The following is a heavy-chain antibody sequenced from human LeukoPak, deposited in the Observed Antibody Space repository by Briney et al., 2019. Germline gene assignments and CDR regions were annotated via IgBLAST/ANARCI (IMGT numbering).Heavy chain of an antibody. V-gene: IGHV4-59*08. CDR3: ARQLKGAYTAEVLDY. CDR1: GGSISSYY. Sequence: SETLSLTCTVSGGSISSYYWSWIRQPPGKGLEWIGYIYYSGSTNYNPSLKSRVTISVDTSKNQFSLKLSSVTAADTAVYYCARQLKGAYTAEVLDYWGQGTLVTVSS. J-gene: IGHJ4*02. CDR2: IYYSGST. D-gene: IGHD3-16*01.